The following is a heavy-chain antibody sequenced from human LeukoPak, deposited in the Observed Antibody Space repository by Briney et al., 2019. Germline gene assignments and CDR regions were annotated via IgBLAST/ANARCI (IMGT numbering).Heavy chain of an antibody. D-gene: IGHD5-18*01. CDR1: GFTFNSYW. V-gene: IGHV3-7*01. J-gene: IGHJ3*02. Sequence: PGGSLRLSCAASGFTFNSYWMSWVRQAPGKGLEWVANIKQDGSEKYYVDSVRGRFTISRDNAKNTLYLQMNSLRAEDTAVYYCARGGYHHGFDIWGQGTMVTVSS. CDR2: IKQDGSEK. CDR3: ARGGYHHGFDI.